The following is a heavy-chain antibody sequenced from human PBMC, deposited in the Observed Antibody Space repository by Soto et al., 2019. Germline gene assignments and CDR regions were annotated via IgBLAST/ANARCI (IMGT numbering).Heavy chain of an antibody. D-gene: IGHD3-10*01. Sequence: ASVKVSCKASGYTFTSYGISWVRQAPGQGLEWMGWISAYNGNTNYAQKLQGRVTMTTDTSTSTAYMELRSLRSDDTAVYYCARRVVRGETNYYYYYGMDVWGQGTTVTVSS. CDR2: ISAYNGNT. J-gene: IGHJ6*02. V-gene: IGHV1-18*01. CDR1: GYTFTSYG. CDR3: ARRVVRGETNYYYYYGMDV.